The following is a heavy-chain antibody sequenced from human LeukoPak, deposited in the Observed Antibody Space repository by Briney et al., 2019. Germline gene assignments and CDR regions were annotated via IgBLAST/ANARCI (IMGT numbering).Heavy chain of an antibody. J-gene: IGHJ3*02. D-gene: IGHD3-22*01. V-gene: IGHV3-53*01. CDR2: IYSGGST. Sequence: GGSLRLSCAASGFTVSSNYMSWVRQAPGKGLEWVSVIYSGGSTYYADSVKGRFTISRGNSKNTLYLQMNSLRAEDTAVYYCAREIYDSSGYGAFDIWGQGTMVTVSS. CDR3: AREIYDSSGYGAFDI. CDR1: GFTVSSNY.